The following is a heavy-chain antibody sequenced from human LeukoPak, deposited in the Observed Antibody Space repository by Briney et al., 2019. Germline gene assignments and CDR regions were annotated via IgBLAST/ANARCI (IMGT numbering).Heavy chain of an antibody. CDR1: GGTFSSYA. J-gene: IGHJ4*02. CDR2: IIPIFGTA. V-gene: IGHV1-69*13. CDR3: ASLESYYGGNSGDY. D-gene: IGHD4-23*01. Sequence: GASVKVSCKASGGTFSSYAISWVRQAPGQGLEWMGGIIPIFGTANYAQKFQGRVTITADESTSTAYMELSGLRSEDTAVYYCASLESYYGGNSGDYWGQGTLVTVSS.